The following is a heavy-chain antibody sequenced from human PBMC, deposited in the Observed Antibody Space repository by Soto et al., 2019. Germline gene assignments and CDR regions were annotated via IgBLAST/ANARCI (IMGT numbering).Heavy chain of an antibody. CDR1: GGSISSGDYY. CDR2: IYYSGST. CDR3: ARTLRRISLCDY. V-gene: IGHV4-30-4*01. D-gene: IGHD2-15*01. Sequence: SETLSLTCTVSGGSISSGDYYWSWIRQPPGKGLEWIGYIYYSGSTYYNPSLKSRVTISVDTSKNQFSLKLSSVTAADTAVYYCARTLRRISLCDYWGQGTLVTVSS. J-gene: IGHJ4*02.